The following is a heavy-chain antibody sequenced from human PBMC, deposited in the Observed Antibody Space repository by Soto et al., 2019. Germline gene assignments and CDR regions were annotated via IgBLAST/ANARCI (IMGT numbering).Heavy chain of an antibody. CDR3: AFSLGFLVVRS. Sequence: ASVEVSCKASGYTFTSYAMHWVRQAPGQRLEWMGCINAGNGNTKYSQKFRGRVTITRDTSASTAYMELSSLRSEDTAVYYCAFSLGFLVVRSWGHGTLVTYSS. V-gene: IGHV1-3*01. CDR2: INAGNGNT. D-gene: IGHD3-10*02. J-gene: IGHJ5*01. CDR1: GYTFTSYA.